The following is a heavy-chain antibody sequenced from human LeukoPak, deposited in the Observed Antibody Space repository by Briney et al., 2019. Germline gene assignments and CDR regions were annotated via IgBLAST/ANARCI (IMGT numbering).Heavy chain of an antibody. CDR1: GGSISSGDYY. J-gene: IGHJ6*03. Sequence: TLSLTCTVSGGSISSGDYYWIWIRQPPGKGLEWIGYIYYRGTTYYNPSLKSRVTLSVDTSKNQFSLKLSSVTAADTAVYYYARDIYYYFYMDVWGKGTTVTVSS. CDR2: IYYRGTT. V-gene: IGHV4-30-4*08. CDR3: ARDIYYYFYMDV.